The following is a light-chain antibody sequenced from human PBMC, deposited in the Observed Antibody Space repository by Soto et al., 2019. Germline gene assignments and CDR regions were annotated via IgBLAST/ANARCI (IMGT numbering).Light chain of an antibody. CDR3: QQFDSVPCT. J-gene: IGKJ2*02. Sequence: IQMTQSPSSLSASVGDRVTLTCQASHDIKNYLIWYQQKAGRAPKLLIYDASSLGAGVSSRFSGSGSGTHFTLTNTSLQPEDIATYYCQQFDSVPCTFGQGTKLEI. V-gene: IGKV1-33*01. CDR1: HDIKNY. CDR2: DAS.